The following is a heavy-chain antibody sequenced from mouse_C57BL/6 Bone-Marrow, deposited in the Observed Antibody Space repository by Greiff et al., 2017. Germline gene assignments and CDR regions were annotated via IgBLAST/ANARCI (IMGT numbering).Heavy chain of an antibody. CDR2: IWSGGST. D-gene: IGHD2-3*01. CDR1: GFSLTGYG. CDR3: ARGMMVTTGAWFAY. V-gene: IGHV2-2*01. Sequence: QVHVKQSGPGLVRPSQSLSITCTVSGFSLTGYGVHWVRQSPGKGLEWLGVIWSGGSTDYNAAFISRLSISKDNSKIQVFFKMNSLQADDTAIYYCARGMMVTTGAWFAYWGQGTLVTVSA. J-gene: IGHJ3*01.